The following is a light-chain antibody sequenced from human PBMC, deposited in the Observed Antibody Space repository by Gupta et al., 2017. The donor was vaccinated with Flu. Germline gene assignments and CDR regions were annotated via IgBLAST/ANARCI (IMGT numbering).Light chain of an antibody. V-gene: IGLV2-14*01. CDR3: SSYTNTNTRVL. CDR1: SSDIGGYNY. J-gene: IGLJ3*02. Sequence: QSALTPPAPVSGSPGPSITISCTGTSSDIGGYNYVSWYQQHPGKAPKPMIFEVSNRPSGVSTRFSGSKSGNTASLTISGLQAEDEAEYYCSSYTNTNTRVLFGGGTKLTVL. CDR2: EVS.